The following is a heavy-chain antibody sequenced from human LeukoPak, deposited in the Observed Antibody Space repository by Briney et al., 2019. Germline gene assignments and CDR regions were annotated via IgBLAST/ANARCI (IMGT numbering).Heavy chain of an antibody. CDR2: FDPEDGET. CDR1: GYTLTELS. Sequence: ASVKVSCKVSGYTLTELSMYWVRQAPGKGLEWMGGFDPEDGETIYAQKFQGRVTMTEDTSTDTAYMELSSLRSEDTAVYYCATSPPSDSGSYGWFDPWGQGTLVTVSS. D-gene: IGHD1-26*01. CDR3: ATSPPSDSGSYGWFDP. V-gene: IGHV1-24*01. J-gene: IGHJ5*02.